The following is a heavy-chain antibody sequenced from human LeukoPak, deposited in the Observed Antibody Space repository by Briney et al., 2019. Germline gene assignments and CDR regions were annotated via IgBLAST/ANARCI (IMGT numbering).Heavy chain of an antibody. CDR1: GFTFSSYA. Sequence: GGSLRLSCAASGFTFSSYAMHWVRQAPGKGLEYVSAITRNGDKTYYGNSVKGRFTISRDNSKNTLYLQMGSLSIEDVAVYYCARGGATTLFDYWGQGTLVTVSS. D-gene: IGHD1-26*01. CDR3: ARGGATTLFDY. V-gene: IGHV3-64*01. CDR2: ITRNGDKT. J-gene: IGHJ4*02.